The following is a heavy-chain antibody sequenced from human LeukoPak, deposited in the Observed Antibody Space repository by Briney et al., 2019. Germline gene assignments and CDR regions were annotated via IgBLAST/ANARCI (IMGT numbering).Heavy chain of an antibody. V-gene: IGHV3-43*01. Sequence: PGGSLRLSCEASGLSFGDYTMHWVRQPPGKGLEWVSLISRNGAATKYADSVRGRFTVSRDNSKNSLYLQMNSLRVEDTAIYYCARLFGGVTTYDYWGQGAQVTVSS. D-gene: IGHD2-8*02. CDR2: ISRNGAAT. CDR1: GLSFGDYT. CDR3: ARLFGGVTTYDY. J-gene: IGHJ4*02.